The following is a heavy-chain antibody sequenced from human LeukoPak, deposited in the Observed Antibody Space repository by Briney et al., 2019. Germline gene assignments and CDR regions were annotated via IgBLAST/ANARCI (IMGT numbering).Heavy chain of an antibody. Sequence: SETLSLTCGVSGYFVSSGYYWGWIRQPPGKGLEWSGNIYNTGSTYYNPSLKSRVTISVDTSNNQFSTKLSSVTSADTAVYYCASRTTVTNALSFDYWGQGSLVIAS. CDR1: GYFVSSGYY. CDR3: ASRTTVTNALSFDY. D-gene: IGHD4-11*01. V-gene: IGHV4-38-2*01. J-gene: IGHJ4*02. CDR2: IYNTGST.